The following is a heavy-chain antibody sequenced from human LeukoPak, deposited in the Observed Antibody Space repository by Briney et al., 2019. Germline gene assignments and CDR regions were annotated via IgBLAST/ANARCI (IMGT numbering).Heavy chain of an antibody. Sequence: GGSLRLSCEASGFTFSSYAMSWVRQVPGKGLEWVSSISGSGGSTDYADSVKGRFTISRENSKNTLYLQMNSLRAEDTAVYYCARAGGSTVSHSDYWGQGTLVTVSS. CDR2: ISGSGGST. CDR3: ARAGGSTVSHSDY. V-gene: IGHV3-23*01. J-gene: IGHJ4*02. CDR1: GFTFSSYA. D-gene: IGHD4-17*01.